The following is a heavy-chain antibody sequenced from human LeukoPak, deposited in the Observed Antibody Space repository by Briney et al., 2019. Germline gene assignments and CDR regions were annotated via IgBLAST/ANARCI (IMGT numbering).Heavy chain of an antibody. Sequence: PGGSLRLSCAASGFTFSSYAMNWVRQAPGKGLEWLSTISGDGGDTHYADSVRGRFTISRADSKNTVFLQMNSLRAADTAVYYCAKSGSRDWDYFDYWGQGTLVTAS. CDR2: ISGDGGDT. V-gene: IGHV3-23*01. CDR1: GFTFSSYA. CDR3: AKSGSRDWDYFDY. J-gene: IGHJ4*02. D-gene: IGHD6-19*01.